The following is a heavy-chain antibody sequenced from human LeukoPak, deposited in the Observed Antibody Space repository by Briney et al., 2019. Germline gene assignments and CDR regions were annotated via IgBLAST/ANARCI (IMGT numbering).Heavy chain of an antibody. CDR1: GGSISSGGYY. Sequence: SETLPLTCTVSGGSISSGGYYWSWIRQPPGKGLEWIGEINHSGSTNYNPSLKSRVTISVDTSKNQFSLKLSSVTAADTAVYYCARASSGWGGGYYYYYGMDVWGQGTTVTVSS. D-gene: IGHD6-19*01. CDR3: ARASSGWGGGYYYYYGMDV. J-gene: IGHJ6*02. V-gene: IGHV4-39*07. CDR2: INHSGST.